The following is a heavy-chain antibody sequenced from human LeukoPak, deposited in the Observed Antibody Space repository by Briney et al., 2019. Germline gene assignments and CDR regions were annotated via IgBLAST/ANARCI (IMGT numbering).Heavy chain of an antibody. Sequence: PGGSLRLSCAASGFTFSSYGMHWVRQAPGKGPEWVAVISYDGSNEYYADSVRGRFTISRDSSKNTLYLQMNSLRAEDTAVYYCARFYGVPGGWFDPWGQGTLVTVSS. J-gene: IGHJ5*02. D-gene: IGHD4-17*01. V-gene: IGHV3-30*14. CDR2: ISYDGSNE. CDR1: GFTFSSYG. CDR3: ARFYGVPGGWFDP.